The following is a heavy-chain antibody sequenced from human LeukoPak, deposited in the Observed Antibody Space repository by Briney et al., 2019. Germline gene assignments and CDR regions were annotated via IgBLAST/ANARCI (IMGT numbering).Heavy chain of an antibody. CDR1: GFAFSSNY. Sequence: GGCLSRSFAASGFAFSSNYMSWVRPAPGKRMGWVSVIYSGGGTYYANSVKGRFTISRDNSNNMIYLQMNSLRAEDTAVYYCARSSENWGQGTLVTVSS. CDR3: ARSSEN. V-gene: IGHV3-53*01. CDR2: IYSGGGT. J-gene: IGHJ4*02.